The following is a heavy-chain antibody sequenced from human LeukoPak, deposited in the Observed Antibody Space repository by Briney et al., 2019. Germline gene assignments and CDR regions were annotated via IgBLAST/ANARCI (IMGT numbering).Heavy chain of an antibody. CDR2: ITGSGISA. CDR1: GFTFSTYA. J-gene: IGHJ4*02. V-gene: IGHV3-23*01. CDR3: AKDLPALEY. Sequence: PGGSLRLSCEASGFTFSTYAMAWVRQAPGKGLEWVSLITGSGISAYYADSVRGRFSISRDNSKNTVYLQLNSLRAEDTAVYYCAKDLPALEYRGQGTLVTVSS. D-gene: IGHD6-6*01.